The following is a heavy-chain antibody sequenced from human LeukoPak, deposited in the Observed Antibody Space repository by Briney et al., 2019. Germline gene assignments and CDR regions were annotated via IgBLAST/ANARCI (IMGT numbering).Heavy chain of an antibody. Sequence: GGSLRLSCAASGFTFSSYAMSWVRQAPGKGLEWVSAISGSGGRTYYADSVKGGFTISRDNSKNTVYLQMNSLRAEDTAVYYCAKDRQLASRYFDSWGQGTLVTVSS. CDR3: AKDRQLASRYFDS. J-gene: IGHJ4*02. D-gene: IGHD6-13*01. V-gene: IGHV3-23*01. CDR2: ISGSGGRT. CDR1: GFTFSSYA.